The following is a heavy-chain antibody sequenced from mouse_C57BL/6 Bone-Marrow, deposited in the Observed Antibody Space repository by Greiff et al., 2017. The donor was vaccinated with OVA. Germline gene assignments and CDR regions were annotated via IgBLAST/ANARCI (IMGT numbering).Heavy chain of an antibody. J-gene: IGHJ2*01. CDR1: GYSFTSYY. D-gene: IGHD2-3*01. CDR3: ARDDGYYWDFDY. CDR2: IYPGSGNT. V-gene: IGHV1-66*01. Sequence: QVHVKQSGPELVKPGASVKISCKASGYSFTSYYIHWVKQRPGQGLEWIGWIYPGSGNTKYNEKFKGKATLTADTSSSTAYMQLSSLTSEDSAVYYCARDDGYYWDFDYWGQGTTLTVSS.